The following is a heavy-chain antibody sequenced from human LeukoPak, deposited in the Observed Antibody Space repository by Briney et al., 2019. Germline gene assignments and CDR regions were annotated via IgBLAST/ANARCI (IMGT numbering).Heavy chain of an antibody. CDR1: GGSISSSSYY. Sequence: SETLSLTCTVSGGSISSSSYYWGWIRQPPGKGLEWIGEINHSGSTNYNPSLKSRVTISVDTSKNQFSLKLSSVTAADTAVYYCARAYTFDYWGQGTLVTVSS. D-gene: IGHD1-1*01. V-gene: IGHV4-39*07. CDR3: ARAYTFDY. J-gene: IGHJ4*02. CDR2: INHSGST.